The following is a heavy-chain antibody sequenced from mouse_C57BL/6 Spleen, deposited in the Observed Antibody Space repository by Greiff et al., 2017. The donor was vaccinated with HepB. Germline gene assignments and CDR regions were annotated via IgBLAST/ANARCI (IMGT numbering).Heavy chain of an antibody. CDR1: GFTFTDYY. CDR2: IRNKANGYTT. CDR3: ARYGTRGYFDY. J-gene: IGHJ2*01. Sequence: EVKLMESGGGLVQPGGSLSLSCAASGFTFTDYYMSWVRQPPGKALEWLGFIRNKANGYTTEYSAYVKGRFTISRDNSQSILYLQMNALGAEDSATYYWARYGTRGYFDYWGQGTTLTVSS. D-gene: IGHD3-3*01. V-gene: IGHV7-3*01.